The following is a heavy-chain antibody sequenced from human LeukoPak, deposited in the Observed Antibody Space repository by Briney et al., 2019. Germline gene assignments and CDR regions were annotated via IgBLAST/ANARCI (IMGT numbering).Heavy chain of an antibody. CDR2: IYYSGST. CDR1: GGSISSYY. D-gene: IGHD1-26*01. Sequence: PSETLSLTCTVSGGSISSYYWSWIRQPPGKGLEWIGYIYYSGSTNYNPSLKSRVTISVDTSKNQFSLKLSSVTAADTAVYYCARSHSGSYRVVDYWGQGTLVTFSS. CDR3: ARSHSGSYRVVDY. J-gene: IGHJ4*02. V-gene: IGHV4-59*01.